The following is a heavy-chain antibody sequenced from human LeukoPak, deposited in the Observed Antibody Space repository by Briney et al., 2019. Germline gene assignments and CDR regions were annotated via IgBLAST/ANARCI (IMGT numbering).Heavy chain of an antibody. CDR2: INHSGST. V-gene: IGHV4-34*01. D-gene: IGHD6-19*01. CDR3: AKGAGPPWFDP. J-gene: IGHJ5*02. CDR1: GGSFSGYY. Sequence: SETLSLTCAVYGGSFSGYYWSWVRQPPGKGLEWIGEINHSGSTNYNPSLKSRVTISIDTSRNQFSMNLNSVTAADTAVYYCAKGAGPPWFDPWGQGTLVTVSS.